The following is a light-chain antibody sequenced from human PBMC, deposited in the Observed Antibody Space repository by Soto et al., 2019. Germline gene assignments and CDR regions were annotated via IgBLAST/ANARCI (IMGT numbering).Light chain of an antibody. J-gene: IGKJ4*01. CDR3: QQRSNWPPVT. CDR1: QSVKNY. V-gene: IGKV3-11*01. CDR2: DAS. Sequence: EIVLTQSPATLSLSTGERATLSCRASQSVKNYLAWYQQKPGQAPRLLIYDASNRATGIPARFSGSGSGTDFTLTISSLEPEDSAVYYCQQRSNWPPVTFGGGTKVEIK.